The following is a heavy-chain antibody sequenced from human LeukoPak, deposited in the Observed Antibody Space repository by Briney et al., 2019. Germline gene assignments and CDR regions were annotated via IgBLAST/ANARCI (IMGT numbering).Heavy chain of an antibody. D-gene: IGHD2-21*02. Sequence: SETLSLTCTVSGASISSYYWSWFRQSPGKGLESIGYIYYTGSTNYNPSLKSRVTISVDTSKNQFSLKLSSVTAADTAVYYCARHIVVVTAILDYYYYMDVWGKGTTVTVSS. CDR1: GASISSYY. J-gene: IGHJ6*03. V-gene: IGHV4-59*08. CDR3: ARHIVVVTAILDYYYYMDV. CDR2: IYYTGST.